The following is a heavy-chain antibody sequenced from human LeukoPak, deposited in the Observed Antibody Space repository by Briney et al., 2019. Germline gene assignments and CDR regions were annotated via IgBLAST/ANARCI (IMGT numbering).Heavy chain of an antibody. CDR3: TKGKWADY. Sequence: PGGSLRLSCVASGFTFSHFWMTWVRRTPGKGLEWVANINQDGSEQSYVDSVKGRITISRDNAKNSLYLQMNTLRAEGTAVYYCTKGKWADYWGQGTLVTVSS. D-gene: IGHD1-26*01. J-gene: IGHJ4*02. CDR1: GFTFSHFW. V-gene: IGHV3-7*01. CDR2: INQDGSEQ.